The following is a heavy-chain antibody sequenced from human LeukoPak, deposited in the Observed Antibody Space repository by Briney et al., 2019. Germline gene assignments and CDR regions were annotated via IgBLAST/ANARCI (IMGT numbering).Heavy chain of an antibody. CDR1: GFTFSSYA. D-gene: IGHD6-6*01. J-gene: IGHJ3*02. CDR3: AKGLISSSSIKDAFDI. V-gene: IGHV3-23*01. CDR2: VSATGGST. Sequence: PGGSLRLSCAASGFTFSSYAMHWVRQAPGKGLEWVSGVSATGGSTYYADSVKGRFTISRDNSKNTLYLQMNSLRAEDTAVHYCAKGLISSSSIKDAFDIWGQGTMVTVSS.